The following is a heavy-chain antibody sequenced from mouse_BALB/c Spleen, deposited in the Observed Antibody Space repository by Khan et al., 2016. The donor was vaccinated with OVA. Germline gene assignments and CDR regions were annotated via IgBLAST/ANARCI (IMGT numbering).Heavy chain of an antibody. Sequence: QVQLKESGAELMKPGASVKISCKATGYTFSSYWIEWVKQRPGHGIEWIGEILPGSGSTNYNEKFKGKATFTADTSSNTAYMQLSSLTSEDSAVYYCARGVYGAWFAYCGQGTLVTVAA. CDR3: ARGVYGAWFAY. CDR2: ILPGSGST. CDR1: GYTFSSYW. D-gene: IGHD1-1*01. V-gene: IGHV1-9*01. J-gene: IGHJ3*01.